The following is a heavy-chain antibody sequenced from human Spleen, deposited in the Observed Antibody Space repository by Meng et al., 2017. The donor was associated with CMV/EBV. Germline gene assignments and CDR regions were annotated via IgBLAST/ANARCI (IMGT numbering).Heavy chain of an antibody. V-gene: IGHV3-30*19. CDR2: ISYDGNTK. D-gene: IGHD2-2*01. CDR3: ARDHPSRYQLAFDS. J-gene: IGHJ4*02. Sequence: ASGLPFSSDGMHWVRQPPGKGLEWVAAISYDGNTKYYADSVKGRFTISRDNSNYTLYLQMNSLRADDTSIYYCARDHPSRYQLAFDSWGQGSLVTVSS. CDR1: GLPFSSDG.